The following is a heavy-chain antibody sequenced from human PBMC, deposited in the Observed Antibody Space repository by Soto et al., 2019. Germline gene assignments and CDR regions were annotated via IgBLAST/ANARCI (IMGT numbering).Heavy chain of an antibody. J-gene: IGHJ6*02. CDR2: ISYDGSNK. V-gene: IGHV3-30*18. CDR1: GVPSSSYG. CDR3: AKDNPEDYYYYGMDV. Sequence: GGSLRLSCTASGVPSSSYGMHWVRQAPGKGLEWVAVISYDGSNKYYADSVKGRFTISRDNSKNTLYLQMNSLRAEDTAVYYCAKDNPEDYYYYGMDVWGQGTTVTVSS.